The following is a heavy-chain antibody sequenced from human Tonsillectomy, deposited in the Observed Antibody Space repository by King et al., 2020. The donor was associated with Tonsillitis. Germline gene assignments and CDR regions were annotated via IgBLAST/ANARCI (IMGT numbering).Heavy chain of an antibody. CDR3: AGDRGGYYGMDV. CDR1: GFTFSTYN. V-gene: IGHV3-21*01. J-gene: IGHJ6*02. CDR2: ISSSSSYI. D-gene: IGHD3-10*01. Sequence: VQLVESGGGLVKPGGSLRLSCAASGFTFSTYNMIWVRQAPGKGLEWVSSISSSSSYIYDADSVKGRFTISRDNAKNSLYLQMNSLRAEDTAVYYCAGDRGGYYGMDVWGQGTTVTVSS.